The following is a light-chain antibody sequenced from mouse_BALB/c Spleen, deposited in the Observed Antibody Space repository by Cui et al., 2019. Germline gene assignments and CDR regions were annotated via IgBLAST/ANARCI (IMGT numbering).Light chain of an antibody. J-gene: IGKJ4*01. CDR3: RLLWNTPFT. CDR1: GNIQNY. V-gene: IGKV12-41*01. Sequence: IQMTQSPVSLSASVGETVTITCRASGNIQNYLAVCQQQQGRTPQLLVINSKTLADGVPSRISGSSAGTQDSLKIISLQAEEFGGYYCRLLWNTPFTFGSGTKLEIK. CDR2: NSK.